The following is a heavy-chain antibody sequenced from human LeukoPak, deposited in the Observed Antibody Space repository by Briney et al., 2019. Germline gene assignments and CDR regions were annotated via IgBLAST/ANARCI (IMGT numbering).Heavy chain of an antibody. CDR3: AKSLSSGWPYDLFDY. CDR1: GFTFSSYA. J-gene: IGHJ4*02. Sequence: GGSLRLSCAASGFTFSSYAMSWVCQAPGKGLEWVSAISGSGGSTYYADSVKGRFTISRDNSKNTLYLQMNSLRAEDTAVYYCAKSLSSGWPYDLFDYWGQGTLVTVSS. D-gene: IGHD6-19*01. V-gene: IGHV3-23*01. CDR2: ISGSGGST.